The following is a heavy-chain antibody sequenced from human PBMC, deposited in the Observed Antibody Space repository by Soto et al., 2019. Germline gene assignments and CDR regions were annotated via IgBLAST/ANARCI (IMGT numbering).Heavy chain of an antibody. CDR2: IYYSGST. J-gene: IGHJ5*02. CDR1: GGSISSGGYY. CDR3: ARGVVAAAGNWFDP. V-gene: IGHV4-31*03. Sequence: SETLSLTCTVSGGSISSGGYYWSWIRQHPGKGLEWIGYIYYSGSTYYNPSLKSRVTISVDTSKNQFSLKLSSVTAADTAVYYRARGVVAAAGNWFDPWGQGTLVTVSS. D-gene: IGHD6-13*01.